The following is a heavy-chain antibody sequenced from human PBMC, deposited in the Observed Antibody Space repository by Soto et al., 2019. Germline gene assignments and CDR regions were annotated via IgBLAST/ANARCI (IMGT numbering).Heavy chain of an antibody. CDR1: GYSFTSYW. J-gene: IGHJ6*03. CDR3: ARHQYVFWSGYYFAYYYYMDV. V-gene: IGHV5-51*01. CDR2: IYPGDSDT. D-gene: IGHD3-3*01. Sequence: GESLKISCKGSGYSFTSYWIGWVRQMPGKGLEWMGIIYPGDSDTRYSPSFQGQVTISADKSISTAYLQWSSLKASDTAMYYCARHQYVFWSGYYFAYYYYMDVWGKGTTVTVSS.